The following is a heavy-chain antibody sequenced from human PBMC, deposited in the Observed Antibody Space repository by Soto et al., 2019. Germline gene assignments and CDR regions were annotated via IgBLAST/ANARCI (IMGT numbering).Heavy chain of an antibody. CDR1: GGTFSSYT. V-gene: IGHV1-69*08. Sequence: QVQLVQSGAEVKKPGSSVKVSCKASGGTFSSYTISWVRQAPGQGLEWMGRIIPILGIANYAQKFQGRVTITADKSTSTAYMEQSSLRSEDTAVYYCARDRAAASSGMDVWGQGTTVTVSS. CDR2: IIPILGIA. CDR3: ARDRAAASSGMDV. D-gene: IGHD6-13*01. J-gene: IGHJ6*02.